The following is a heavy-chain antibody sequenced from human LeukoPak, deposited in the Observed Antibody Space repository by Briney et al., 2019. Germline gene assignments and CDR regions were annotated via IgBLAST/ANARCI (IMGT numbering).Heavy chain of an antibody. CDR1: GFVFTDYG. J-gene: IGHJ4*02. Sequence: GGSLRLSCAAFGFVFTDYGMHWVRQAPGKGLEWVANIKQDGSEKYYLDSVKGRFTISRDNAENSLYLQMNSLRAEDTAVHYCATEASSGLEDWGQGILVTVPS. D-gene: IGHD6-19*01. CDR2: IKQDGSEK. CDR3: ATEASSGLED. V-gene: IGHV3-7*01.